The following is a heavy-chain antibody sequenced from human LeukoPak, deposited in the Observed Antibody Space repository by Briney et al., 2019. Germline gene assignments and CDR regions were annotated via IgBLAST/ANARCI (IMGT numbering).Heavy chain of an antibody. CDR3: ARVPRGGSSGYTYYFDY. V-gene: IGHV3-30*04. J-gene: IGHJ4*02. D-gene: IGHD3-22*01. CDR2: ISYDGSNK. Sequence: PGRSLRLSCAASGFTFSSYAMHWVRQAPGKGLEWVAVISYDGSNKHYADSVKGRFTISRDNSKNTLYLQMNSLRAEDTAVYYCARVPRGGSSGYTYYFDYWGQGTLVTVSS. CDR1: GFTFSSYA.